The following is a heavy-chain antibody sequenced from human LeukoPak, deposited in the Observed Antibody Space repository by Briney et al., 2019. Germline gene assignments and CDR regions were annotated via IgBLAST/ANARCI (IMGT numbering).Heavy chain of an antibody. D-gene: IGHD6-19*01. Sequence: GGSLRLSCAASGFTFSSYAMSWVRQAPGKGLEWVSAISGSGGSTYYADSVKGRFTISRDNSKNTLYLQMNSLRAEDTAVYYCAKDPVFGKQWLVPYFGYWGQGTLVTVSS. CDR1: GFTFSSYA. CDR2: ISGSGGST. V-gene: IGHV3-23*01. CDR3: AKDPVFGKQWLVPYFGY. J-gene: IGHJ4*02.